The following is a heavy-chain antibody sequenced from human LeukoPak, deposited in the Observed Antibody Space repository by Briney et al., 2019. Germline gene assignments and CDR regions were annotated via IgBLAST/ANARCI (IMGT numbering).Heavy chain of an antibody. J-gene: IGHJ6*03. CDR2: INHSGST. CDR1: GGSFSGYY. D-gene: IGHD5-12*01. Sequence: SETLSLTCAVYGGSFSGYYWSWIRQPPGKGLEWIGEINHSGSTNYNPSLKSRVTISVDTSKNQFSLKLSSVTAADTAVYYCARARGGYGGAYYYYYMDVWGKGTTVTISS. CDR3: ARARGGYGGAYYYYYMDV. V-gene: IGHV4-34*01.